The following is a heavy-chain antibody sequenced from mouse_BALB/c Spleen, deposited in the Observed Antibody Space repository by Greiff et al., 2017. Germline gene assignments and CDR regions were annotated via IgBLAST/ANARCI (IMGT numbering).Heavy chain of an antibody. J-gene: IGHJ3*01. CDR1: GFTFSSYA. Sequence: EVKLVESGGGLVKPGGSLKLSCAASGFTFSSYAMSWVRQSPEKRLEWVAEISSGGSYTYYPDTVTGRFTISRDNAKNTLYLEMSSLRSEDTAMYYCAREGELLRLSFAYWGQGTLVTVSA. V-gene: IGHV5-9-4*01. D-gene: IGHD1-2*01. CDR2: ISSGGSYT. CDR3: AREGELLRLSFAY.